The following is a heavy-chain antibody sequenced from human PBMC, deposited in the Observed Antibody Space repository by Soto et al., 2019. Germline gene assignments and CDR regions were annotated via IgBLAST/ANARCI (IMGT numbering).Heavy chain of an antibody. J-gene: IGHJ4*02. Sequence: PGGSLRLSCAASGFTFSSYGMHWVRQAPGKGLEWVAVISYDGSNKYYADSVKGRFTISRDNSKNTLYLQMNSLRAEDTAVYYCAPNYYGSGSSRDPNWGQGTLVTVSS. CDR3: APNYYGSGSSRDPN. V-gene: IGHV3-30*03. CDR2: ISYDGSNK. CDR1: GFTFSSYG. D-gene: IGHD3-10*01.